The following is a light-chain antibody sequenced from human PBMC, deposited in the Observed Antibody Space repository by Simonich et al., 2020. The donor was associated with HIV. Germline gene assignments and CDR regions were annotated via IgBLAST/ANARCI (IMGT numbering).Light chain of an antibody. CDR3: QQYGSSPYT. Sequence: DIVMTQSPDSLAVSLGERATINCKSSQSVLYSSNNKNYLAWYQQKAGQPPKLLIYWASTRESGVPDRFSGSGSGTDFTLTITRLEPEDFAVYYCQQYGSSPYTFGQGTKLEIK. J-gene: IGKJ2*01. CDR1: QSVLYSSNNKNY. CDR2: WAS. V-gene: IGKV4-1*01.